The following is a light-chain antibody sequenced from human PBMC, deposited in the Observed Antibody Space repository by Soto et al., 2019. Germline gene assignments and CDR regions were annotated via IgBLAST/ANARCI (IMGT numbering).Light chain of an antibody. CDR3: SSYTSSSTRV. CDR2: EVS. CDR1: SSDVGVYNS. J-gene: IGLJ1*01. V-gene: IGLV2-14*01. Sequence: QSALTQPASVSGSPGQSITISCTGTSSDVGVYNSVSWYQQHPGKAPKLMIYEVSNRPSGVSNRFSGSKSGNTASLTISGLQAEDEADYYCSSYTSSSTRVFGPGTKVTV.